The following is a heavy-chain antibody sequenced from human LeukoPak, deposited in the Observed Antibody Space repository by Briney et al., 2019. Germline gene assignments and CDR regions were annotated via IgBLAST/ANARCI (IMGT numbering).Heavy chain of an antibody. D-gene: IGHD2-21*02. CDR1: GFTISSYG. CDR3: AKDLGYCGGDCYSFIDY. V-gene: IGHV3-33*06. Sequence: PGRSLRLSCAASGFTISSYGMHWVRQAPGKGLEWVAVIWYDGSNKYYADSVKGRFTISRDNSKNTLYLQMNSLRAEDTAVYYCAKDLGYCGGDCYSFIDYWGQGTLVTVSS. CDR2: IWYDGSNK. J-gene: IGHJ4*02.